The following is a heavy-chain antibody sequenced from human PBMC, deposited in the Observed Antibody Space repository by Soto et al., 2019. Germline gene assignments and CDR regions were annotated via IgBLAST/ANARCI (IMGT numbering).Heavy chain of an antibody. V-gene: IGHV3-23*01. CDR3: ATEGPAAPDDYYYYGMDV. J-gene: IGHJ6*02. CDR2: ISGSGGST. Sequence: GGSLRLSCAASGFTFSSYAMSWVRQAPGKGLEWVSAISGSGGSTYYADSVKGRFTISRDNSKNTAYMELSSLRSEDTAVYYCATEGPAAPDDYYYYGMDVWGQGTTVTVSS. D-gene: IGHD2-2*01. CDR1: GFTFSSYA.